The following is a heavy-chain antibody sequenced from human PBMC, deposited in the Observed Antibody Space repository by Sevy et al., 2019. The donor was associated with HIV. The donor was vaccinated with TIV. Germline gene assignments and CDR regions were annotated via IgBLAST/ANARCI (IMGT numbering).Heavy chain of an antibody. J-gene: IGHJ6*02. Sequence: SETLSLTCAVYGGSFSGYYWSWIRQPPGKGLEWIGEINHSGSTNYNPSLKSRVTISVDTSKNQFSLKLSSVIAADTAVYYCARGAYYYDSSGYPHYGMDVWGQGTTVTVSS. CDR2: INHSGST. D-gene: IGHD3-22*01. CDR3: ARGAYYYDSSGYPHYGMDV. CDR1: GGSFSGYY. V-gene: IGHV4-34*01.